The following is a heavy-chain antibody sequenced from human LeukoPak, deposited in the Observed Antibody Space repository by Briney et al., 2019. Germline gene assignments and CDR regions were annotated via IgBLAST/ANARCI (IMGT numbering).Heavy chain of an antibody. D-gene: IGHD3-22*01. CDR2: IYYSGNT. CDR3: ARDYYDSRGEAVDI. V-gene: IGHV4-59*11. J-gene: IGHJ3*02. CDR1: GGSISSHY. Sequence: SETPSLTCTVSGGSISSHYWSWIRQPPGKGLEWIGYIYYSGNTNYNPALKSRLTISVDTSKNQFSLRLTSVTAADTAMYYCARDYYDSRGEAVDIWGQGTMVTVSS.